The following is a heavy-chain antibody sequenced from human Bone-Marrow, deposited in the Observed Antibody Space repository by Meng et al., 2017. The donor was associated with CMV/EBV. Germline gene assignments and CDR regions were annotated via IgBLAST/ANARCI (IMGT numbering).Heavy chain of an antibody. J-gene: IGHJ5*02. CDR2: IYSGGST. V-gene: IGHV3-53*01. Sequence: GESLKIDCAASGFTVSTNYMSWVRQAPGKGLEWVSVIYSGGSTYYADSVKGRFTISRDNSKNTLYLQMNSLRAEDTAMYYCARDLSLLRFLEPSFDPWGQGTLVTVSS. CDR1: GFTVSTNY. D-gene: IGHD3-3*01. CDR3: ARDLSLLRFLEPSFDP.